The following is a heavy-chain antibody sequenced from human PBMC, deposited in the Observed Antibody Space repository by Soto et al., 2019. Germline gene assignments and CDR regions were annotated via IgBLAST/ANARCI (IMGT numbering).Heavy chain of an antibody. J-gene: IGHJ4*02. D-gene: IGHD6-13*01. V-gene: IGHV3-74*01. CDR2: INSDGSST. CDR1: GFTFRNYA. CDR3: ARGAAAGYYFDY. Sequence: GGSLRLSCAASGFTFRNYAMTWVRQAPGKGLVWVSRINSDGSSTSYADSVKGRFTISRDNAKNTLYLQMNSLRAEDTAVYYCARGAAAGYYFDYWGQGTLVTVSS.